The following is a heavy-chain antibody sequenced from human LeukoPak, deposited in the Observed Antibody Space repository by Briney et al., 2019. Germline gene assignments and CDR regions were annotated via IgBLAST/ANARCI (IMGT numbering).Heavy chain of an antibody. J-gene: IGHJ4*02. Sequence: SETLSPTCTVSGGSISCHYWSWIRQPPGKGLEWIAYLFDSVNTKDNPSLQSRLTLSADTSKNQFSLRLSSVTAADTAVYYCATIKRGSIFGYFDFWGQGIKVTVSS. CDR1: GGSISCHY. CDR2: LFDSVNT. D-gene: IGHD5-18*01. CDR3: ATIKRGSIFGYFDF. V-gene: IGHV4-59*11.